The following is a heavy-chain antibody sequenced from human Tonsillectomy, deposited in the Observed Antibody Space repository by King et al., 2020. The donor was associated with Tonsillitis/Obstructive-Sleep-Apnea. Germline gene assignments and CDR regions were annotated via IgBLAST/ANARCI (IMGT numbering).Heavy chain of an antibody. Sequence: QLVQSGAEVKKPGSSVKVSCKASGGTFSSYAISWVRQAPGQGLEWMGGIIPIFGTANYAQKFQGRVTITADESTSTAYMELSSLRSEDTAVYYCARDLRYCSSTSCLDAFDIWGQGTMVTVSS. CDR2: IIPIFGTA. CDR1: GGTFSSYA. CDR3: ARDLRYCSSTSCLDAFDI. D-gene: IGHD2-2*01. J-gene: IGHJ3*02. V-gene: IGHV1-69*01.